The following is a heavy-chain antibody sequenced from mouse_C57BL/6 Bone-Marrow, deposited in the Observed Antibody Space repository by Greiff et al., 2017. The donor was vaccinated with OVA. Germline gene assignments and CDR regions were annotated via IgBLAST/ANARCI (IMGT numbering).Heavy chain of an antibody. V-gene: IGHV1-58*01. Sequence: EVQLVESGAELVRPGSSVKMSCKTSGYTFTSYGINWVKQRPGQGLEWIGYIYIGNGYTEYNEKFKGKATLTSDTSSSTAYMQLSSLTSEDSAIYFCARDGLTTVVATDYFDYWGQGTTLTVSS. CDR2: IYIGNGYT. D-gene: IGHD1-1*01. CDR1: GYTFTSYG. J-gene: IGHJ2*01. CDR3: ARDGLTTVVATDYFDY.